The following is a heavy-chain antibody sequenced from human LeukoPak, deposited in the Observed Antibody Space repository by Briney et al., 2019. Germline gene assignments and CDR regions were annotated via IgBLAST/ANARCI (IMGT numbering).Heavy chain of an antibody. Sequence: GGSLRLSCAASGFTFSSYWRSWVRQAPGKGLEWVANIKQDGSEKYYVDSVKGRFTISRDNAKNSMYLQMNSLRAEDTAVYYCARDRRGYSSSWRKYNWFDPWGQGTLVTVSS. J-gene: IGHJ5*02. CDR2: IKQDGSEK. V-gene: IGHV3-7*01. D-gene: IGHD6-13*01. CDR1: GFTFSSYW. CDR3: ARDRRGYSSSWRKYNWFDP.